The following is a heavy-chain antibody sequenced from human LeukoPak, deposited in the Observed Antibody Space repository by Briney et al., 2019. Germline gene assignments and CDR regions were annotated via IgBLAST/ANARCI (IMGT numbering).Heavy chain of an antibody. D-gene: IGHD4/OR15-4a*01. CDR2: ISGSGDNT. J-gene: IGHJ4*02. Sequence: QPGGSLRLSCVASGFTFSSYAMNWVRQAPGKGLEWVSGISGSGDNTHYSDSVKGRFTISRDNSKNTLYLQMNSLRAEDTAVYYCARRAGAYSHPYDYWGQGTLVTVSS. CDR3: ARRAGAYSHPYDY. CDR1: GFTFSSYA. V-gene: IGHV3-23*01.